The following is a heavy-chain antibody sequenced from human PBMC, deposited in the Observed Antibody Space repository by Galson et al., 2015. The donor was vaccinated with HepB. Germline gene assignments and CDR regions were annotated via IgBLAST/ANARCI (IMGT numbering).Heavy chain of an antibody. V-gene: IGHV3-7*03. CDR1: GFNFSSYW. J-gene: IGHJ4*02. Sequence: SLRLSCAASGFNFSSYWMSWVRQAPGKGLEWVANIKERGSEQYYVDSVKGRFTISRDNAKNLLYLQMNSLRADDTAVYYCTTVYRGYDNFFDYWGQGTLVTVSS. CDR3: TTVYRGYDNFFDY. D-gene: IGHD5-12*01. CDR2: IKERGSEQ.